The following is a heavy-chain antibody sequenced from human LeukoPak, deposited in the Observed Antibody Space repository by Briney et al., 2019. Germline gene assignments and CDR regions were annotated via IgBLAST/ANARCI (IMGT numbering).Heavy chain of an antibody. CDR3: ARYYYGSGSYNALYYFDC. V-gene: IGHV3-11*06. Sequence: SGGSLRLSCAASGFTFSDYYMSWIRQAPGKGLEWVSYISSSSSYTNYADSVKGRFTISRDNAKNSLYLQMNSLRAEDTAVYCCARYYYGSGSYNALYYFDCWGQGTLVTVSS. CDR2: ISSSSSYT. CDR1: GFTFSDYY. D-gene: IGHD3-10*01. J-gene: IGHJ4*02.